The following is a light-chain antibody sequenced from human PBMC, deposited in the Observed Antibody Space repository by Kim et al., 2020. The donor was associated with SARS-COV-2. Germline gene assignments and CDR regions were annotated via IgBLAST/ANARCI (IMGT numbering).Light chain of an antibody. CDR1: KGISND. Sequence: ACVGARVTITCRASKGISNDLVWFQQKPGKVPKRLIFGASSLQSGVPSRFSGSGSGTEFTLTVTSLQPEDSATYYCLQHHSYPFTFGQGTRLEIK. CDR3: LQHHSYPFT. J-gene: IGKJ5*01. CDR2: GAS. V-gene: IGKV1-17*03.